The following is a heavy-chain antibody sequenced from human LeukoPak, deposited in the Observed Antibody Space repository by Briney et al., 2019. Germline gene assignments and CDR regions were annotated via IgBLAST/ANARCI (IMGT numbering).Heavy chain of an antibody. CDR3: ARGNTIFGASYYMDV. Sequence: SETLSLTCTVSGGSISTSEFYWGWIRQPPGKGLEWIGNIYYSGSTYYTPSLKSRVTMSVDTSRNQFSLKLSSVTAADTAVYYCARGNTIFGASYYMDVWGKGTTVTVSS. D-gene: IGHD3-3*01. CDR2: IYYSGST. J-gene: IGHJ6*03. CDR1: GGSISTSEFY. V-gene: IGHV4-39*01.